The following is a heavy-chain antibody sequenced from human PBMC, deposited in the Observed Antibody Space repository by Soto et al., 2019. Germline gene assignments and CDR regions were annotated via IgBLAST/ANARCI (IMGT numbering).Heavy chain of an antibody. CDR3: ARTFSLDTWYVFDY. J-gene: IGHJ4*02. CDR2: IY. D-gene: IGHD6-13*01. Sequence: QVQLQESGPGLVKPSETLSFTCTVSGGSISSYYWSWIRQPPGKGLEWIGYIYNYNPSLKSRVTISLDTSKNQFSLKLSSVTAADTAVYYCARTFSLDTWYVFDYWGQGTLVTVSA. V-gene: IGHV4-59*01. CDR1: GGSISSYY.